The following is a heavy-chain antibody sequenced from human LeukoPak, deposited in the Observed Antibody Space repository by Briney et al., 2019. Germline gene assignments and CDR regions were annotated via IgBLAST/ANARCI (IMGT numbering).Heavy chain of an antibody. CDR2: IYYSGST. CDR1: GGSISSYY. J-gene: IGHJ4*02. Sequence: SETLSLTCTVSGGSISSYYWSWIRQPPGKGLEWIGYIYYSGSTNYNPSLKSRVTMSVDTSKSQFSLKLSSVTAADTAVYYCARGGGYYPFDYWGQGTLVTVSS. D-gene: IGHD3-3*01. CDR3: ARGGGYYPFDY. V-gene: IGHV4-59*01.